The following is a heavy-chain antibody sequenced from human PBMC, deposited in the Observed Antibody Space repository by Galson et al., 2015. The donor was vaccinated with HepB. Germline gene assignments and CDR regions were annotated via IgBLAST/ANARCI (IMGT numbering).Heavy chain of an antibody. CDR3: STDADF. J-gene: IGHJ4*02. Sequence: TLRLSCAGSGFKFYKVWMNWVRQAPGKGLEWVGRIKTKADGETTDYAAPVKDRFAISRDDSTKTVYLQMNRLKTEDTAIYYCSTDADFWGQGTLVTVSS. V-gene: IGHV3-15*01. CDR2: IKTKADGETT. CDR1: GFKFYKVW.